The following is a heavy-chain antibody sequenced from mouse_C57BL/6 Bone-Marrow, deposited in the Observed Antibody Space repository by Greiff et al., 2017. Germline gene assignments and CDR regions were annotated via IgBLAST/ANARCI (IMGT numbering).Heavy chain of an antibody. CDR3: ARGAIYYCPSLYVDV. D-gene: IGHD2-1*01. V-gene: IGHV1-18*01. CDR2: INPNNGGT. CDR1: GYTFTDYN. J-gene: IGHJ1*03. Sequence: EVQLHQSGPELVKPGASVKIPCKASGYTFTDYNMDWVKQSHGKSLEWIGDINPNNGGTSYNQKFKGKATLTVDNASSTAYMELRSLTSEDTAVYYCARGAIYYCPSLYVDVWGTGTTVTVSS.